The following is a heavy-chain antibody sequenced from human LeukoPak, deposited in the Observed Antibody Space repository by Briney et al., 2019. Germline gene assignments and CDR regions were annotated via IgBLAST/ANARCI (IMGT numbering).Heavy chain of an antibody. D-gene: IGHD1-26*01. Sequence: KPSETLSLTCTVSGGSISSYYWSWIRQPPGKGLEWIGYIYYSGSTNYNPSLKSRVTISVDTSKNQFSLKLSSVTAADTAVYYCASLSGSQTLDCWGQGTLVTVSS. J-gene: IGHJ4*02. V-gene: IGHV4-59*08. CDR3: ASLSGSQTLDC. CDR2: IYYSGST. CDR1: GGSISSYY.